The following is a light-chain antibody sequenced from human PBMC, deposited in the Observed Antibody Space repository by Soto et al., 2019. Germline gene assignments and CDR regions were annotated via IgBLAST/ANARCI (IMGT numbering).Light chain of an antibody. V-gene: IGLV1-44*01. J-gene: IGLJ1*01. CDR2: SNN. CDR3: AAWDDSLNGYV. CDR1: NSNIRSNT. Sequence: QSVLTQPPSASGTPGQRVTISCSGSNSNIRSNTVNWYQQLPGTAPKLLIYSNNQRPSGVPDRFSSSKSGTSASLAISGLQSEDEADYYCAAWDDSLNGYVFGTGTKVTVL.